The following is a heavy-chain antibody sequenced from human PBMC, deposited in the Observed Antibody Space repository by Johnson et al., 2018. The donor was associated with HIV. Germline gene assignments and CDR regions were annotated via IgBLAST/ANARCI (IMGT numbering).Heavy chain of an antibody. J-gene: IGHJ3*02. D-gene: IGHD4-17*01. CDR1: GFTFSSYG. Sequence: QEKLVESGGGVVQPGGSLRLSCAASGFTFSSYGMHWVRQAPGKGLEWVAFIRYDGSNKYSADSVKGRFTISRDNSKNTRYLQMNSLRAEDTAVYYCAKDLRTVKAFDIWGQGTMVAVSS. V-gene: IGHV3-30*02. CDR2: IRYDGSNK. CDR3: AKDLRTVKAFDI.